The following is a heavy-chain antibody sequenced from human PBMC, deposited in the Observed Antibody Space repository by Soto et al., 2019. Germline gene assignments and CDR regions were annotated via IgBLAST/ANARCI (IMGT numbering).Heavy chain of an antibody. CDR1: GFSFGSYA. J-gene: IGHJ4*02. CDR3: ARWSYLDY. V-gene: IGHV3-23*01. CDR2: ISGSDGKT. D-gene: IGHD3-3*01. Sequence: LRLSCAASGFSFGSYALSWVRQAPGKGLEWVSTISGSDGKTFYADAVKGRFSISRDTSQNTLYLQMNSLRADDTAIYYCARWSYLDYWGQGTRVTVSS.